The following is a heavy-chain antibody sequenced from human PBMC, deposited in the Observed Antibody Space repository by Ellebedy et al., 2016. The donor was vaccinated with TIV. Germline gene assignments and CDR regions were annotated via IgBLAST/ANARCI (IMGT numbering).Heavy chain of an antibody. V-gene: IGHV3-23*01. CDR3: AKVTVQTPKGYCSSTSCSRVYYFDY. CDR2: ISGSGGST. J-gene: IGHJ4*02. D-gene: IGHD2-2*01. Sequence: GESLKISCAASGFTFSSYAMSWVRQAPGKGLEWVSAISGSGGSTYYADSVKGRFTISRDNSKNTLYLQMNSLRAEDTAVYYCAKVTVQTPKGYCSSTSCSRVYYFDYWGQGTLVTVSS. CDR1: GFTFSSYA.